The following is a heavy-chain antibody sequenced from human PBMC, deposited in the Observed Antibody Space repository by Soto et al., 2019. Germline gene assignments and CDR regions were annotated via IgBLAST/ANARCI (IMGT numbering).Heavy chain of an antibody. CDR2: TNGNLGTG. V-gene: IGHV1-69*06. CDR3: ARRDSHGFFRYFDN. J-gene: IGHJ4*02. D-gene: IGHD3-10*01. CDR1: GGTFSSYP. Sequence: QVQLVQSGAEVKRPGSSVKVSCKASGGTFSSYPISWVRQAPGHGLEWMGGTNGNLGTGNYAQKCRGRLTITTDISTTTADMELSSLTSEDTAVYYWARRDSHGFFRYFDNWGQGTLVTVSS.